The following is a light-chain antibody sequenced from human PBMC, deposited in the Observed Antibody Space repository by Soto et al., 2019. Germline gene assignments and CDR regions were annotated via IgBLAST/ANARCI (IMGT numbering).Light chain of an antibody. J-gene: IGLJ2*01. V-gene: IGLV2-23*02. Sequence: QSVLTQPASVSGSPGRWITISCTGTSSDVGSYNLVSWYQQHPGKAPKLMIYEVSKRPSGVSNRFSGSKSGNTASLTISGLQAEDEADYYCCSYAGSSTWIFGGGTKVTVL. CDR2: EVS. CDR1: SSDVGSYNL. CDR3: CSYAGSSTWI.